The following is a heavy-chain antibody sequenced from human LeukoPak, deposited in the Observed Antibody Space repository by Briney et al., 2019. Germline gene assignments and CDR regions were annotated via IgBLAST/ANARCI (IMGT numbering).Heavy chain of an antibody. CDR1: GYTFTNYY. CDR2: INPSGGST. J-gene: IGHJ4*02. CDR3: VRDVGGSVSWLLR. D-gene: IGHD2-21*02. Sequence: ASVKVSCKASGYTFTNYYMHWVRQAPGQGLEWMGVINPSGGSTNYAQKFQGRVTMTRDTSTSTVYMELSSLRSEDTAVYFCVRDVGGSVSWLLRWGQGTLVTVSS. V-gene: IGHV1-46*01.